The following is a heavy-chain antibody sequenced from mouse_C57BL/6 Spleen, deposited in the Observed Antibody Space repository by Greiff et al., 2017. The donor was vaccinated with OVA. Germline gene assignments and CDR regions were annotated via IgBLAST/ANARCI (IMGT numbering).Heavy chain of an antibody. CDR1: GYSFSSSW. CDR3: ARDAYGSSSLAY. CDR2: IYPGDGDT. D-gene: IGHD1-1*01. V-gene: IGHV1-82*01. J-gene: IGHJ3*01. Sequence: VQLQQSGPELVKPGASLKISCKASGYSFSSSWMNWVEQRPGKGLEWIGRIYPGDGDTNYNGKFKGKATLTADKSSSTAYMQLSSLTSEDSAVYFCARDAYGSSSLAYWGQGTLVPVSA.